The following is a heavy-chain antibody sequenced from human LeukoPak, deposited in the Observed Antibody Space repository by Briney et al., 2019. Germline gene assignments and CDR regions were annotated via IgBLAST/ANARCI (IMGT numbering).Heavy chain of an antibody. CDR2: INPNSGGT. Sequence: ASVRVSCKASGYTFTGYYMHWVRQAPGQGLEWMGWINPNSGGTNYAQKFQGRVTMTRDTSISTAYMELSRLRSDDTAVYYCARDGYSGTSPFDPWGQGTLVTVSS. CDR3: ARDGYSGTSPFDP. D-gene: IGHD6-13*01. CDR1: GYTFTGYY. J-gene: IGHJ5*02. V-gene: IGHV1-2*02.